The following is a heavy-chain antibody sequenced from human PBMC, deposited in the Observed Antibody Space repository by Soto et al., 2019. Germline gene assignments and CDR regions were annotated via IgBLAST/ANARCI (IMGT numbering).Heavy chain of an antibody. CDR2: VFHSGLT. J-gene: IGHJ2*01. CDR1: GDSIISTNW. D-gene: IGHD3-10*01. CDR3: ARDYFKGWYFDL. V-gene: IGHV4-4*02. Sequence: QVQLQESGPGLVKPSGTLSLTCTVSGDSIISTNWWRWVRQPPGKGLERIGEVFHSGLTNYNSSLKTRVTMLVDKSKNRSPLKLTSLTAADTAIYYCARDYFKGWYFDLWRRGTLVTVSS.